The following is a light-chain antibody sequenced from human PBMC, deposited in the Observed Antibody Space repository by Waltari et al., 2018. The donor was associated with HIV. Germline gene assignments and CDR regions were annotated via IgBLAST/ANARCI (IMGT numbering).Light chain of an antibody. Sequence: DTQMTQSPSSVSASVGDRVTITFRASQSISTWFAWYQHKPGEAPKLLIYAASSLQSGVPSRFSGSGSGTDFTLTINSLQPEDVATYYCQQGNTFPFTFGGGTKVEI. CDR1: QSISTW. CDR2: AAS. CDR3: QQGNTFPFT. J-gene: IGKJ4*01. V-gene: IGKV1-12*01.